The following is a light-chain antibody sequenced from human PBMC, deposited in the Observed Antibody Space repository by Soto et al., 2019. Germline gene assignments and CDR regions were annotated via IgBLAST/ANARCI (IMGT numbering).Light chain of an antibody. CDR2: EVS. CDR1: SSDVGGYNY. V-gene: IGLV2-14*01. Sequence: ALTQPASVSGSPGQSITISCTGTSSDVGGYNYVSWYQQHPGKAPKLMIYEVSNRPSGVSNRFSGSKSGNTASLTISGLQAEDEADYYCSSYTSSSTYVFGTGTRSPS. CDR3: SSYTSSSTYV. J-gene: IGLJ1*01.